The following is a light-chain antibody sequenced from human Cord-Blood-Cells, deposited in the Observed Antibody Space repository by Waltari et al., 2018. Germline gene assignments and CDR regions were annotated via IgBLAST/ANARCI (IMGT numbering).Light chain of an antibody. J-gene: IGLJ2*01. CDR3: SSYTSSSTREV. CDR2: DAS. V-gene: IGLV2-14*01. CDR1: SSVVGGYNY. Sequence: QSALTQPASVSGSPGQSITISCTGTSSVVGGYNYVSWYQQHPGKAPKLMIYDASNRPSGVSNRFSGSKSGNKASLTISGLQAEDEADDYCSSYTSSSTREVFGGGTKLTIL.